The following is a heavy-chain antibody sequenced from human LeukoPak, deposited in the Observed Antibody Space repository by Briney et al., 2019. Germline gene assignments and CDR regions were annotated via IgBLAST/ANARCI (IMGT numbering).Heavy chain of an antibody. V-gene: IGHV4-34*01. CDR3: ARVVIPVNYFDY. D-gene: IGHD3-22*01. J-gene: IGHJ4*02. Sequence: SETLSLTCAVYGGSFSGYYWSWIRQPPGKGLEWIGEINHSGSTNYNPSLKSRVTISVDTSKNQFSLKQSSLTAADTAVYYCARVVIPVNYFDYWGQGTLVTVSS. CDR2: INHSGST. CDR1: GGSFSGYY.